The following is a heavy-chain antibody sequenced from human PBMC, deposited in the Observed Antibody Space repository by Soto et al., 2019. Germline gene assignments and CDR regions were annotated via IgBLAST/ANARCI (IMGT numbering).Heavy chain of an antibody. CDR3: ARGITMVRGVLLDAFDI. Sequence: QVQLVQSGAEVKKPGASVKVSCKASGYTFTGYYMHWVRQAPGQGLEWMGWINPNSGGTNYAQKFQGWVTMTRDTSISTAYMELSRLRSDDTAVYCCARGITMVRGVLLDAFDIWGQGTMVTVSS. J-gene: IGHJ3*02. CDR2: INPNSGGT. CDR1: GYTFTGYY. V-gene: IGHV1-2*04. D-gene: IGHD3-10*01.